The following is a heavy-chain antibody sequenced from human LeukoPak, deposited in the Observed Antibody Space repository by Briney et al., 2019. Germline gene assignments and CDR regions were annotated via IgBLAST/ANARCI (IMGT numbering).Heavy chain of an antibody. J-gene: IGHJ5*02. CDR3: AREVFRNNWFDP. D-gene: IGHD3-3*01. CDR1: GGSISSGDYY. V-gene: IGHV4-30-4*01. CDR2: IYYSGSA. Sequence: PSQTLSLTCTVSGGSISSGDYYWSWIRQPPGKGLEWIGYIYYSGSAYYNPSLNSRVTISVDTSKNQFSLKLSSVTAADTAVYYCAREVFRNNWFDPWGQGTMVTVSS.